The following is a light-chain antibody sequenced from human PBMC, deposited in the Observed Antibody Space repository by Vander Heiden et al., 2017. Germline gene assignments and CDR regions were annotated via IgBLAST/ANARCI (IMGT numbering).Light chain of an antibody. V-gene: IGKV1-6*01. CDR3: LQGYNYPYT. J-gene: IGKJ2*01. CDR1: QGISSD. Sequence: AIQMTQSPSSLSASVGDRGTITCRASQGISSDLGWYQQKPGKAPKLLIYAASNLQSGVPSRFSGSGSGTDFTLTISSLQPEDFATYYCLQGYNYPYTFGQGTKLEIK. CDR2: AAS.